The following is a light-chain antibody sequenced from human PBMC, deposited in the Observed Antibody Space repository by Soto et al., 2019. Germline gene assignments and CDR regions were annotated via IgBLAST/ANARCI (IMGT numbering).Light chain of an antibody. CDR2: DVS. CDR1: SSDVGGYNY. CDR3: SSYTSSSTLCV. J-gene: IGLJ1*01. V-gene: IGLV2-14*01. Sequence: QSALTQPASVSGSPGQSITISCTGTSSDVGGYNYVSWYQQHPGKAPKLMIYDVSNRPSGVSNRFSGSKSGNTASLTISGLQAEDEADYYCSSYTSSSTLCVCGTGTQVTVL.